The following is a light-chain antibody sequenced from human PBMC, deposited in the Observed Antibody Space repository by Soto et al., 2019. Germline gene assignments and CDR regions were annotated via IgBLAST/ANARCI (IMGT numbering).Light chain of an antibody. J-gene: IGKJ1*01. CDR2: GAS. CDR1: QSVSSSY. CDR3: HQYKT. Sequence: EIVLTQSPGTLSLSPGERATLSCRASQSVSSSYLAWYQQQPGQAPRLLIYGASSRATGIPDRFSGSGSGTDFTLTISRLEAEDFEVYYCHQYKTFGQGTKVEIK. V-gene: IGKV3-20*01.